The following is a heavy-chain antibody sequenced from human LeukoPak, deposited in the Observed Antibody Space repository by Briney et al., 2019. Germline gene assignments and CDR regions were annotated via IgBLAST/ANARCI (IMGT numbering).Heavy chain of an antibody. Sequence: PSETLSLTCTVSGGSISSYYWSWIRQPPGKGLKWIGYIYYSGSTNYNPSLKSRVTISVDTSKNQFSLKLSSVTAADTAVYYCARVLPSYYDSSGYRDDAFDIWGQGTMVTASS. J-gene: IGHJ3*02. CDR2: IYYSGST. D-gene: IGHD3-22*01. CDR1: GGSISSYY. V-gene: IGHV4-59*01. CDR3: ARVLPSYYDSSGYRDDAFDI.